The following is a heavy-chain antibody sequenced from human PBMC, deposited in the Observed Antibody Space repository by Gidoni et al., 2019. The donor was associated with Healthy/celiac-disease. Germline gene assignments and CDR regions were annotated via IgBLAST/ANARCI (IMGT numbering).Heavy chain of an antibody. D-gene: IGHD3-22*01. CDR2: ISYDGSNK. J-gene: IGHJ4*02. CDR1: GFTFSSYG. V-gene: IGHV3-30*18. Sequence: QVQLVESGGGVVQPGRSLRLSCAASGFTFSSYGMHWVRQAPGKGLEWVAVISYDGSNKYYADSVKGRFTISRDNSKNTLYLQMNSLRAEDTAVYYCAKDRHYYDSSGYYHNYFDYWGQGTLVTVSS. CDR3: AKDRHYYDSSGYYHNYFDY.